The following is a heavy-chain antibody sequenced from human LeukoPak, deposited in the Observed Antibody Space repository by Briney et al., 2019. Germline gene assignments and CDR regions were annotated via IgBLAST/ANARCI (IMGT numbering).Heavy chain of an antibody. D-gene: IGHD4-23*01. J-gene: IGHJ5*02. CDR2: VATGGTGP. V-gene: IGHV3-74*01. CDR3: ARDMGPYGGSPGAS. CDR1: GFTFSGYW. Sequence: GGSLRLFCAASGFTFSGYWMHWVRQAPGKGLVWVSRVATGGTGPSYADSVKGRFTISRDNAKNTLYLQMNSLSAEDTAAYFCARDMGPYGGSPGASWGQGTLVTVSS.